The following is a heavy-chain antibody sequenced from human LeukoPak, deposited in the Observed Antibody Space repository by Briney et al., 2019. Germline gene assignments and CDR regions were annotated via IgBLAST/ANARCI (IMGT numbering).Heavy chain of an antibody. J-gene: IGHJ4*02. CDR1: GYRFTNYW. CDR2: INPDDTNI. D-gene: IGHD1-1*01. CDR3: ARPRRAERDEDF. V-gene: IGHV5-51*01. Sequence: GESLKISCKGSGYRFTNYWIGWVRQMPGKGLEWVAMINPDDTNIAYSPSFQGQVTISADRSISTAYLQWSSLKASDTAMYYCARPRRAERDEDFWGQGTLVTVSS.